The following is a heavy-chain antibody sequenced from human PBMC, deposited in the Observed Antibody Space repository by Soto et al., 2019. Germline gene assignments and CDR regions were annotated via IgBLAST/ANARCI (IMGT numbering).Heavy chain of an antibody. J-gene: IGHJ4*02. Sequence: PGVSLRLSCAASGFTFSSYAMSWVRQAPGKGLEWVSAISGSGGSTYYADSVKGRFTISRDNSKNTLYLQMNSLRAEDTAVYYCAKDPPGSGSYKTPYYFDYWGQGTLVTVSS. CDR1: GFTFSSYA. V-gene: IGHV3-23*01. CDR2: ISGSGGST. CDR3: AKDPPGSGSYKTPYYFDY. D-gene: IGHD3-10*01.